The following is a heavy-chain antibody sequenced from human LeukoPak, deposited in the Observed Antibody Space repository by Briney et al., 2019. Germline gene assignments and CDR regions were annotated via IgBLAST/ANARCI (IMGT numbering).Heavy chain of an antibody. CDR1: GGSISSGGYS. CDR2: IYHSGST. V-gene: IGHV4-30-2*01. J-gene: IGHJ4*02. Sequence: SETLSLTCAVSGGSISSGGYSWSWIRQPPGKGLEWIGYIYHSGSTYYNPSLKSRVTISVDRSKNQFSLKLSSVTAADTAVYYCARGQQLGTYYFDYWGQGTLVTVSS. D-gene: IGHD6-13*01. CDR3: ARGQQLGTYYFDY.